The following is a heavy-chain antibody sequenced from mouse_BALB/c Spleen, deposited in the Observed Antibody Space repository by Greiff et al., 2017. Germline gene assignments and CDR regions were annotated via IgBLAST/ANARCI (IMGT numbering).Heavy chain of an antibody. V-gene: IGHV5-17*02. CDR1: GFTFSSFG. CDR3: ARLGGTDYFDY. Sequence: EVKVVESGGGLVQPGGSRKLSCAASGFTFSSFGMHWVRQAPEKGLEWVAYISSGSSTIYYADTVKGRFTISRDNPKNTLFLQMTSLRSEDTAMYYCARLGGTDYFDYWGQGTTLTVSS. D-gene: IGHD4-1*01. J-gene: IGHJ2*01. CDR2: ISSGSSTI.